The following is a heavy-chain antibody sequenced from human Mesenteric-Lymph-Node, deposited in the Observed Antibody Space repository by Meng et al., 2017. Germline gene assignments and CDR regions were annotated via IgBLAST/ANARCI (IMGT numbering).Heavy chain of an antibody. J-gene: IGHJ5*02. V-gene: IGHV3-30*07. Sequence: GESLKISCAASGFTVSSFAMHWVRQTPGQGLEWVAVISDDGNNKYYADSVKGRFTISRDNSKNTLYLQMNSLRAEDTAVYYCAKDRGDTWRTASLFDPWGQGTLVTVSS. D-gene: IGHD3-10*01. CDR3: AKDRGDTWRTASLFDP. CDR2: ISDDGNNK. CDR1: GFTVSSFA.